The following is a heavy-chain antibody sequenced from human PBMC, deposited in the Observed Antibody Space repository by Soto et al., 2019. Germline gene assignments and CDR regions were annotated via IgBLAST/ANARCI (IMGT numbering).Heavy chain of an antibody. CDR3: ARGYTAMVIDY. Sequence: EVQLVESGGGLVQPGGSLRLSCAASGFTFSIYWMHWVRQAPGKGLVWVSRINSAGTTTTYADSMKGRFTISRDNAKNTLYLQMNSLRAEDTAVYCCARGYTAMVIDYWGQGTQVTVSS. D-gene: IGHD5-18*01. CDR2: INSAGTTT. J-gene: IGHJ4*02. CDR1: GFTFSIYW. V-gene: IGHV3-74*01.